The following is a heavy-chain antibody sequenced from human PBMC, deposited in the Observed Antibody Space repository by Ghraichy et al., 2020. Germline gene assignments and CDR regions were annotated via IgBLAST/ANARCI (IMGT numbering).Heavy chain of an antibody. J-gene: IGHJ4*02. CDR1: GFTFSRYW. CDR2: LDTDGTRT. Sequence: LSLTCAASGFTFSRYWMHWVRQGPGKGLVWVSRLDTDGTRTYYADSVKGRVTIYRDNAKNTLYLQMNRLRAEATAIYYCVRSNTMIPGVWELDYWGQGILVTVSS. V-gene: IGHV3-74*01. D-gene: IGHD3-16*01. CDR3: VRSNTMIPGVWELDY.